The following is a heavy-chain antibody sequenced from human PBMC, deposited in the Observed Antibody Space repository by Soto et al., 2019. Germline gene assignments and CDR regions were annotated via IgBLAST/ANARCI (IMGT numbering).Heavy chain of an antibody. J-gene: IGHJ4*02. V-gene: IGHV1-8*01. CDR2: IKAGNVNT. CDR3: ARPIVGAALDY. D-gene: IGHD1-26*01. Sequence: ASVKVSCKASGYTFISHYIHWVRQAPGHGLEWMGRIKAGNVNTGYAQKFQGRVTMTWNTSISTAYMELSSLRSEDTAVYYCARPIVGAALDYWGQGTLVTVSS. CDR1: GYTFISHY.